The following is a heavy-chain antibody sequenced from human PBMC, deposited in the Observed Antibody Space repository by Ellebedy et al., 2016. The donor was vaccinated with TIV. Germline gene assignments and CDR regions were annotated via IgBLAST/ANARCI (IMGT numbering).Heavy chain of an antibody. CDR1: GFTFISYY. Sequence: AASVKVSCKASGFTFISYYFHWVRQAPGQGLEWIGWISTNNGNTYYTQKFQGRVTLTTETSTTTAYMELRSLRSDDTAVYYCARDLAMRYFKGYGMDVWGQGTTVIVSS. CDR3: ARDLAMRYFKGYGMDV. J-gene: IGHJ6*02. CDR2: ISTNNGNT. D-gene: IGHD2-21*01. V-gene: IGHV1-18*04.